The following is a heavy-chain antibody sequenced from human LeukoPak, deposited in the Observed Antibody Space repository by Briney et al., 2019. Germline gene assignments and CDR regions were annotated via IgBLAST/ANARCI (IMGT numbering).Heavy chain of an antibody. CDR3: ARGWVGGYSSSWLFGY. Sequence: SETLSLTCAVYGGSFSGYYWSWIRQPPGKGLEWIGEINHSGSTNYNPSLKSRVTISVDTSKNQFSLKLSSVTAADTAVYYCARGWVGGYSSSWLFGYWGQGTLVTVSS. J-gene: IGHJ4*02. V-gene: IGHV4-34*01. D-gene: IGHD6-13*01. CDR1: GGSFSGYY. CDR2: INHSGST.